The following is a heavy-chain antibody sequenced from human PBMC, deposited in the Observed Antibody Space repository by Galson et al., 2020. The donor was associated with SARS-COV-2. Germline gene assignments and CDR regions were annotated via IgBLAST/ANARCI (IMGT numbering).Heavy chain of an antibody. Sequence: GESLKISCAASGFTVSSNYMSWVRQAPGKGLEWVSVIYSGGSTYYADSVKGRFTISRDNSKNTLYLQMNSMRPEDTAVYYCARDVYYYGMDVWGQGTTVTVSS. CDR3: ARDVYYYGMDV. V-gene: IGHV3-53*01. CDR2: IYSGGST. CDR1: GFTVSSNY. J-gene: IGHJ6*02.